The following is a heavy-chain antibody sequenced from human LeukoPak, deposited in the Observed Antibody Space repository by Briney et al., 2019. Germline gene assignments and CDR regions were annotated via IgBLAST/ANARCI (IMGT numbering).Heavy chain of an antibody. CDR1: GFTFSGYS. V-gene: IGHV3-21*01. J-gene: IGHJ4*02. CDR3: AREVSEGFDF. Sequence: PGGSLRLSCTASGFTFSGYSMNWIRQAPGKGLEWVSSFGTRSTSIYHAGSVKGRSAISRDNAKNSLYLQMNSLRAEDTALYYCAREVSEGFDFWGQGTLVTVSS. CDR2: FGTRSTSI. D-gene: IGHD3-22*01.